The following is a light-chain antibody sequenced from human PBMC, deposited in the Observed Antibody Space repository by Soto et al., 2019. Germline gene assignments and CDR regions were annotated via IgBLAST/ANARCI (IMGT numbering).Light chain of an antibody. J-gene: IGKJ3*01. CDR3: QRYGSSPRFT. Sequence: EIVLTQSPGTLSLSPGERATISCRASQSVSSSYLAWYQHKPGQAPRLLIYGASNRATGIPDRFSGSGSGTDFTLTISRLEPEDPAVYSCQRYGSSPRFTFGPGTKVDIK. V-gene: IGKV3-20*01. CDR2: GAS. CDR1: QSVSSSY.